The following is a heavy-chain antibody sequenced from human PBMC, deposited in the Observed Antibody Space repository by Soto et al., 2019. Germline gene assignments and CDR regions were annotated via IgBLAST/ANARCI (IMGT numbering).Heavy chain of an antibody. V-gene: IGHV5-51*01. Sequence: PGESLKISCKGSGYSFTSYWIGWVRQMPGKGLEWMGIIYPGDSDTRYSPSFQGQVTISADKSISTAYLQWSSLKASDTAMYYCARRYRGRLLLHGMDVWGQGTTVTVSS. CDR3: ARRYRGRLLLHGMDV. J-gene: IGHJ6*02. CDR2: IYPGDSDT. CDR1: GYSFTSYW. D-gene: IGHD3-22*01.